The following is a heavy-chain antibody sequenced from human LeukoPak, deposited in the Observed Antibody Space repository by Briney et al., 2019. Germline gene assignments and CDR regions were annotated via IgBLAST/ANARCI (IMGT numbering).Heavy chain of an antibody. CDR3: AKTTRYSNSPMDV. D-gene: IGHD6-13*01. CDR1: GFTFNKYA. Sequence: GGSLRLSCAASGFTFNKYAMSWVRQGPGKGLEWVSAMSGNAYYADSVKGRFTISRDDSKNTLYLQMNSLRADDTAIYYCAKTTRYSNSPMDVWGQGTTVTVS. J-gene: IGHJ6*02. V-gene: IGHV3-23*01. CDR2: MSGNA.